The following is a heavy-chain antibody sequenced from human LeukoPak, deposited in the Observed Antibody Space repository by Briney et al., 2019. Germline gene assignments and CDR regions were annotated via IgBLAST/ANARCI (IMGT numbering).Heavy chain of an antibody. D-gene: IGHD1-1*01. V-gene: IGHV3-74*01. CDR3: VRGTMNAIDQLDY. J-gene: IGHJ4*02. Sequence: GGSLRLSCVVSGFTFSSYWMHWVRQAPGEGLVWASRIRYDGSSAAYADSVKGRLTISRDNAKNTLYLQMNSLSAEDTAVYSCVRGTMNAIDQLDYWGQGTLVSVSS. CDR1: GFTFSSYW. CDR2: IRYDGSSA.